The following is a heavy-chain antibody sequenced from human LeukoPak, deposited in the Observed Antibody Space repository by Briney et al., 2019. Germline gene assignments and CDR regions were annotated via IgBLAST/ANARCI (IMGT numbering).Heavy chain of an antibody. V-gene: IGHV1-8*01. CDR3: ARFGASGSYYEFGY. J-gene: IGHJ4*02. CDR2: MNPNRWNT. D-gene: IGHD3-10*01. Sequence: SSVNVSCKASGYTFTSYDIQWVRQATGQGLEGMEWMNPNRWNTGYAQKFQGRVTMTRNTSISTGYMELSSLRSEDTAVYYCARFGASGSYYEFGYWGQGTLVTVPS. CDR1: GYTFTSYD.